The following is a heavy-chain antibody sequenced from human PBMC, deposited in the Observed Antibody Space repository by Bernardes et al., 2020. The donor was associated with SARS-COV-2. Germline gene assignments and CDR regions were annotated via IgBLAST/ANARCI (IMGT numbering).Heavy chain of an antibody. J-gene: IGHJ5*02. CDR2: IDPSDSYT. CDR1: GYPFTNYW. D-gene: IGHD2-8*01. CDR3: ARQVFDCNNTNCYTSYWFDP. V-gene: IGHV5-10-1*01. Sequence: GESLKISCKGSGYPFTNYWISWVRQMPGKGLEWMGRIDPSDSYTDYSPSFEGHVTISADKSINTAYLQWSSLKASDTAMYYCARQVFDCNNTNCYTSYWFDPWGEGTLVTVS.